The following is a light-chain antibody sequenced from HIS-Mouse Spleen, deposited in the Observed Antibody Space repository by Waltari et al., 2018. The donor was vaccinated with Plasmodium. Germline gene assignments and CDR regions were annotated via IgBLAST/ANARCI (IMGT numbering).Light chain of an antibody. J-gene: IGKJ1*01. CDR3: QQYNSYWT. CDR2: KAS. CDR1: QSISSW. Sequence: DIQMTQSPSTLSASVGVRVTITCRAIQSISSWLAWYQQKPGKAPKLLIYKASSLESGVPSRFSGSGSGTEFTLTISSLQPDDFATYYCQQYNSYWTFGQGTKVEIK. V-gene: IGKV1-5*03.